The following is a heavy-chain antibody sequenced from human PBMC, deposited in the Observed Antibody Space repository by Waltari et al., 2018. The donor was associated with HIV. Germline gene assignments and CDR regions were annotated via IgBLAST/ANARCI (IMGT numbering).Heavy chain of an antibody. V-gene: IGHV1-2*02. Sequence: QDQLIQSGTEGKEPGASLRVSCRASGYTFIGYFIHWVRQAPGQGLEWMGDLNPRSGDTEYAQKFRGRVTWTGDTSVNTAYLDLKGLRFDDTATYFCHRPWDSDHWGSDLWGQGTLVIVS. CDR2: LNPRSGDT. CDR1: GYTFIGYF. D-gene: IGHD3-16*01. J-gene: IGHJ4*01. CDR3: HRPWDSDHWGSDL.